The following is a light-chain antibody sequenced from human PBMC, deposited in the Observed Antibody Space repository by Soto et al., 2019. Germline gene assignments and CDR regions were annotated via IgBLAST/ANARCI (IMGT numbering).Light chain of an antibody. CDR1: QDIRND. V-gene: IGKV1-6*02. J-gene: IGKJ1*01. CDR2: TAS. Sequence: AIQMTQSPSSLSASVGDRVTITCRASQDIRNDLGWYQQKPGKAPKLLIYTASSLQSGVLSRFSGSGSGTYFTLTISSLQPEDFATYYCLQDYTCPWTFGQGTKVEIK. CDR3: LQDYTCPWT.